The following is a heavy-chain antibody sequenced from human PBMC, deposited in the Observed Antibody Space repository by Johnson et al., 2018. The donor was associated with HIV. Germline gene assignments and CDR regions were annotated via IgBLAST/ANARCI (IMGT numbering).Heavy chain of an antibody. J-gene: IGHJ3*02. D-gene: IGHD3/OR15-3a*01. CDR2: IYSGGST. CDR1: GFTFSSYA. CDR3: AAMDGAFDI. Sequence: VQLVESGGGVVQPGRSLRLSCAASGFTFSSYAMHWVRQATGTGLEWVSVIYSGGSTDYADSVKGRITISRDNSKNTLYLQMNSLRAEDTAVYYCAAMDGAFDIWGQGTMVTVSS. V-gene: IGHV3-66*01.